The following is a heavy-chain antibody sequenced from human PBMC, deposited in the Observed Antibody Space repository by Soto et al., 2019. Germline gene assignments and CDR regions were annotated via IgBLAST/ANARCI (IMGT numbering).Heavy chain of an antibody. CDR2: IYYSGST. D-gene: IGHD3-10*01. CDR1: GSSISSYY. V-gene: IGHV4-59*08. CDR3: ARLWGWFGYY. J-gene: IGHJ4*02. Sequence: QVQLQESGPGLVKPSETLSLTCTVSGSSISSYYWSWIRQPPGKGLEWIGYIYYSGSTNYNPSLKRRATRSVDTSKNQFSLKLSSVTAADTAVYYCARLWGWFGYYWGQGTLVTVSS.